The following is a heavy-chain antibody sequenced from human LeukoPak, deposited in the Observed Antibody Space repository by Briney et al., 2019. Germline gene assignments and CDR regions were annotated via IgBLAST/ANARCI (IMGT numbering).Heavy chain of an antibody. CDR3: ARLSTVVTGKNWFDP. Sequence: GGSLRLSCAASGFTFSSYWMHWVRQAPGKGLVWVSRINSDGSSTSYADSVKGRFTISRDNAKNSLYLQMNSLRAEDTAVYYCARLSTVVTGKNWFDPWGQGTLVTVSS. D-gene: IGHD2-15*01. CDR1: GFTFSSYW. J-gene: IGHJ5*02. CDR2: INSDGSST. V-gene: IGHV3-74*01.